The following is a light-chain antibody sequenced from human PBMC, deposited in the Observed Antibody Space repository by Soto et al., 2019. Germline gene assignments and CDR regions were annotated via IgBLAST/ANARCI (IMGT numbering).Light chain of an antibody. CDR1: QNINDW. CDR3: QQYNTYSFT. J-gene: IGKJ3*01. V-gene: IGKV1-5*03. CDR2: KAS. Sequence: DIQMTQSPSTLSASVGDRVTITCRASQNINDWLAWYQQKPGKAPRLLIYKASTLESGVPSRFSGSGFGTEFTLTISSRQPDDFATYYCQQYNTYSFTFGPGAKVDIK.